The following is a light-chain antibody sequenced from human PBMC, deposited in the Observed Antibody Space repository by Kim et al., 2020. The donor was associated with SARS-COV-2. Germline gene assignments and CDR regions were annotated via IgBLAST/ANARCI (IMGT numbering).Light chain of an antibody. J-gene: IGLJ1*01. V-gene: IGLV1-47*01. CDR3: AAWDNSLNGRYV. Sequence: QRVTISCSGASSNIGPNYVYWYQQLPGTAPKVLIYRSNQRPSGVPDRFSGSKSATSASLAISGLQSEDEAEYFCAAWDNSLNGRYVFGSGTKVTVL. CDR2: RSN. CDR1: SSNIGPNY.